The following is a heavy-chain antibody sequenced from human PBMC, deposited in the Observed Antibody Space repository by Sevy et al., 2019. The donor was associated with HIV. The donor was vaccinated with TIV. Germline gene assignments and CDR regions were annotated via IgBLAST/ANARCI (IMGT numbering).Heavy chain of an antibody. D-gene: IGHD6-13*01. CDR3: AKSGIGPDSSSWDITGGMDV. Sequence: GGSLRLSCAASGFTFSSYAMSWVRQAPGKGLEWVSTISGSGGRTYYADSVKGRFTISRDNSKNTLYLQMNSLRAEDTAVYYCAKSGIGPDSSSWDITGGMDVWGQGTTVTVSS. J-gene: IGHJ6*02. V-gene: IGHV3-23*01. CDR2: ISGSGGRT. CDR1: GFTFSSYA.